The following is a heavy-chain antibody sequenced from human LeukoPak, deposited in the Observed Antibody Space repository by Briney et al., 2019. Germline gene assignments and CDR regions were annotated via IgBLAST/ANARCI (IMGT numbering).Heavy chain of an antibody. CDR3: ARVSGSYDY. J-gene: IGHJ4*02. V-gene: IGHV3-64*01. Sequence: GGSLRLSCAASGFTFSSYAMHWVRQAPGKGLEYVSAISSNGGSTYYANSVKGRFTISRDNSKNTLYLQMGGLRAEDMAVYYCARVSGSYDYWGQGTLVTVSS. CDR2: ISSNGGST. D-gene: IGHD1-26*01. CDR1: GFTFSSYA.